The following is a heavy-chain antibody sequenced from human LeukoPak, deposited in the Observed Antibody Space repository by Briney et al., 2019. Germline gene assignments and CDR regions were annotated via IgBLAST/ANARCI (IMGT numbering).Heavy chain of an antibody. CDR3: ARGGGNSWFDY. V-gene: IGHV1-2*02. CDR1: GYTFTVHF. Sequence: RASVKVSCKASGYTFTVHFMHWVRQAPGQGLEWMGWITPNSGGTNYAQKFQGRVTMTRDTSISTAYMELSGLRSDDTAVYYCARGGGNSWFDYWGQGTLVTVSS. D-gene: IGHD6-13*01. CDR2: ITPNSGGT. J-gene: IGHJ4*02.